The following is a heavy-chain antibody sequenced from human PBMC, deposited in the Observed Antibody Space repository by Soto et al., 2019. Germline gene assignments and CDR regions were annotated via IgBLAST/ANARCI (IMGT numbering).Heavy chain of an antibody. CDR2: ISGSGGST. D-gene: IGHD3-3*01. CDR3: AKFGQPYYDFWSGYYRWYYFDY. J-gene: IGHJ4*02. V-gene: IGHV3-23*01. CDR1: GFTFSSYA. Sequence: GSLRLSCAASGFTFSSYAMSWVRHSPGKGLEWVSAISGSGGSTYYADSVKGRFTISRDNSKNTLYLQMNSLRAEDTAVYYCAKFGQPYYDFWSGYYRWYYFDYWGQGTLVTVSS.